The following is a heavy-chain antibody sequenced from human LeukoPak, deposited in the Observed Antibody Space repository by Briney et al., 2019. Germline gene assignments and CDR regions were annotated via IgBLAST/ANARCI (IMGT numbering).Heavy chain of an antibody. V-gene: IGHV1-69*04. CDR2: IIPIFGIA. D-gene: IGHD4-23*01. CDR3: ARLVPTTVVTPGYYYGMDV. CDR1: GGTFSSYA. Sequence: SLKVSCKASGGTFSSYAISWVRQAPGQGLEWMGRIIPIFGIANYAQKFQGRVTITADKSTSTAYMELSSLRSEDTAVYYCARLVPTTVVTPGYYYGMDVWGQGTTVTVSS. J-gene: IGHJ6*02.